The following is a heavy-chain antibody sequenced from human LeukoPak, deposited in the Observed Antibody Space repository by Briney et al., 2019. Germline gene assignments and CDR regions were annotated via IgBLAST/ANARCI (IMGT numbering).Heavy chain of an antibody. V-gene: IGHV1-46*01. J-gene: IGHJ6*02. CDR1: GYTFTSYY. D-gene: IGHD3-9*01. CDR3: ARDKNYDILTGPNYYYYYGMDV. CDR2: INPSGGST. Sequence: GASVKVSCKASGYTFTSYYMHWVRQAPGQGLEWMGIINPSGGSTSYAQKFQGRVTMTRDTSTSTVYMELSSLRSEDTAVYYCARDKNYDILTGPNYYYYYGMDVWGQGTTVTVSS.